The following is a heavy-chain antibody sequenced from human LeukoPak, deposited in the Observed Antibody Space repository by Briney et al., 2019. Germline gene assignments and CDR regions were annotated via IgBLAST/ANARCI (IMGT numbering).Heavy chain of an antibody. Sequence: SQTLSLTCIVSGGSMSSGGYYWRWIRKHPGKGLEGIGYIYYSGSNYYNPSLKNQITRSVDTSKNQFSLKLSSVTAADTAVYYCARGPHYDILTGYNWYFDLWGRGTLVTVSS. V-gene: IGHV4-31*01. D-gene: IGHD3-9*01. J-gene: IGHJ2*01. CDR1: GGSMSSGGYY. CDR3: ARGPHYDILTGYNWYFDL. CDR2: IYYSGSN.